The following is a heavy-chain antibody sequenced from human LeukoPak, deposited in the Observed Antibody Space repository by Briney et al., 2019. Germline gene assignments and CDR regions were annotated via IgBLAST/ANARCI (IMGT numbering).Heavy chain of an antibody. V-gene: IGHV1-18*01. CDR2: ISAYNGNT. Sequence: ASVKVSCKASGYTFTSYGISWVRQAPGQGLEWMGWISAYNGNTNYAQKLQGRVTMTTDTSTSTAYMELRSLRSDDTAVYYCARALYSSSWENWFDPWGQGTLVTVSS. J-gene: IGHJ5*02. D-gene: IGHD6-13*01. CDR3: ARALYSSSWENWFDP. CDR1: GYTFTSYG.